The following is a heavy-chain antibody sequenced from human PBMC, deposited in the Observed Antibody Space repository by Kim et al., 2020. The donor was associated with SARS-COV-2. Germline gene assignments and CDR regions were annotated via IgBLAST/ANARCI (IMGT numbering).Heavy chain of an antibody. V-gene: IGHV4-61*08. CDR3: ARYAITMAGSPFKD. D-gene: IGHD3-10*01. J-gene: IGHJ1*01. CDR1: GATVDSGAYF. CDR2: VDYRGTT. Sequence: SETLSLTCRVSGATVDSGAYFWTWIRQPPGKELQWIGHVDYRGTTTYNPSLKSRVTLSVDKSKNRFSLTLSSVVAADSGIYYCARYAITMAGSPFKDWG.